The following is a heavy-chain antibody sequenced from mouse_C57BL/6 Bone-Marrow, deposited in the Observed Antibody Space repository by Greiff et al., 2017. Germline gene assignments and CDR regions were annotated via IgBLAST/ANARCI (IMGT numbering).Heavy chain of an antibody. D-gene: IGHD1-1*01. CDR3: ARPGSSPRARDY. V-gene: IGHV14-3*01. Sequence: VQLQQSVAELVRPGASVKLSCTASGFNIKNTSMHWVKQRPEQGLEWIGRLAPANGNTKYAPKFQGKAPITADTSTHNAYLPLSSLTSEYTAIDDCARPGSSPRARDYWGQGTSVTVSS. CDR1: GFNIKNTS. CDR2: LAPANGNT. J-gene: IGHJ4*01.